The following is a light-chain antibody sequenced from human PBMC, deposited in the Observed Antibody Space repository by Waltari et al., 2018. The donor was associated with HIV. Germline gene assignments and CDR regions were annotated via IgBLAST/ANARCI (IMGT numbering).Light chain of an antibody. J-gene: IGKJ1*01. V-gene: IGKV3-20*01. CDR2: NVS. Sequence: EIVLTQSPGTLSLSPGERATLSCRASQSVSSRYLAWYQQKPGQAPRLVIYNVSKRATGIPDRFTGSGSGTDFTLTINSLEPEDFAVYFCQQYDVSRTFGQGTKVEVK. CDR1: QSVSSRY. CDR3: QQYDVSRT.